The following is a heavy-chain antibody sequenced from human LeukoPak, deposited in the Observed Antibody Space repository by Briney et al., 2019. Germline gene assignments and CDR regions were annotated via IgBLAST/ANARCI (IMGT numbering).Heavy chain of an antibody. D-gene: IGHD2-15*01. J-gene: IGHJ4*02. CDR2: INHSGST. V-gene: IGHV4-34*01. CDR1: GGSFSGYY. CDR3: AREKYCSGDSCLDY. Sequence: PSETLSLTCAVYGGSFSGYYWSWIRQPPGKGLEWIGEINHSGSTNYNPSLKSRVTISVDTSKNQFSLKLSSVTAADTAVYYCAREKYCSGDSCLDYWGQGTLVTVSS.